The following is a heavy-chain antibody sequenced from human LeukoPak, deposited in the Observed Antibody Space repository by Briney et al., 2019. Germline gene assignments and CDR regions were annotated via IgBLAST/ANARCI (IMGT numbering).Heavy chain of an antibody. CDR2: ISGSGGST. D-gene: IGHD3-22*01. Sequence: GGSLRLSCAASGFTFSSYGMHWVRQAPGKGLEWVSAISGSGGSTYYADSVKGRFTISRDNSKNTLYLQMNSLRAEDTAVYYCAKDYYDSSGPFDYWGQGTLVTVSS. V-gene: IGHV3-23*01. CDR3: AKDYYDSSGPFDY. J-gene: IGHJ4*02. CDR1: GFTFSSYG.